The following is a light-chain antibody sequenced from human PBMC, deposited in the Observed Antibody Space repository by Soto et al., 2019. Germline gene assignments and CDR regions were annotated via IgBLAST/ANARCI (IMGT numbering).Light chain of an antibody. Sequence: DIVMTQSPDSLAVPLGERATINCKSSQNNKNYLAWYQQKAGQPPKLIIDWASTRASGVPDRFSGSGYETEFTLTISSLQSEDFAVYYCQQYNSWPLTFGGGTKVDIK. J-gene: IGKJ4*01. CDR2: WAS. V-gene: IGKV4-1*01. CDR1: QNNKNY. CDR3: QQYNSWPLT.